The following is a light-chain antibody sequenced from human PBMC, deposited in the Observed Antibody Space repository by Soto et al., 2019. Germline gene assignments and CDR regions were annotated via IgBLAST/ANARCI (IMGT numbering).Light chain of an antibody. CDR1: SSNIGSNT. Sequence: QSVLTQPPSASGTPGQRVTISCSGSSSNIGSNTVNWYQQLPGTAPKLLIYSNNQRPSGVPDRFSGSKSGTSASLAIIGLQAEDEADYYCAAWDGSLRGVFGGGTKLTVL. CDR2: SNN. J-gene: IGLJ2*01. V-gene: IGLV1-44*01. CDR3: AAWDGSLRGV.